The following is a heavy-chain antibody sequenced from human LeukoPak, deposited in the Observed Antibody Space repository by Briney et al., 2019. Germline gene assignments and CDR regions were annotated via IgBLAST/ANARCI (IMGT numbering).Heavy chain of an antibody. CDR1: CFYISSYY. J-gene: IGHJ4*02. CDR2: VYFFEST. V-gene: IGHV4-59*01. CDR3: ARAAGYCSGGSCYWYFDY. Sequence: KSSETLSPTCTVSCFYISSYYWRWMRPPPPRELHWIGYVYFFESTNHNPSLKSRVTISVDTAKNQYSLKLSSVTAADTAVYYCARAAGYCSGGSCYWYFDYWGQGTLVTVSS. D-gene: IGHD2-15*01.